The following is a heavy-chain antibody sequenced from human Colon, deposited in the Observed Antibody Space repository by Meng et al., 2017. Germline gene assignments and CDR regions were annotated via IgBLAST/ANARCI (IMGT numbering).Heavy chain of an antibody. Sequence: VRLLQRGPGLVGPWETLDRSCIVAGSSVRSYSHYLSWLRQPPGKGLEWIGDIYYTGNTNYNPSLASRVSMSLDTSKNHFSLHLTSVTAADTDFYYCARVNGDFDEAWFDPWGQGILVTVSS. CDR3: ARVNGDFDEAWFDP. J-gene: IGHJ5*02. CDR2: IYYTGNT. D-gene: IGHD4-17*01. V-gene: IGHV4-61*03. CDR1: GSSVRSYSHY.